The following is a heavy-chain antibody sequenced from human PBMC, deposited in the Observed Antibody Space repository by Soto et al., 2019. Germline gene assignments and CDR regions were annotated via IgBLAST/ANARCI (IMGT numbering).Heavy chain of an antibody. CDR3: ARHPADGWFDP. V-gene: IGHV4-39*01. D-gene: IGHD6-13*01. J-gene: IGHJ5*02. CDR2: IYYSGST. Sequence: SETLSLTCTVSGGSISSSSYYWGWIRQPPGKGLEWIGSIYYSGSTYYNPSLKSRVTISVDTSKNQFSLKLSSVTAADTAVYYCARHPADGWFDPWGQGTLVTVSS. CDR1: GGSISSSSYY.